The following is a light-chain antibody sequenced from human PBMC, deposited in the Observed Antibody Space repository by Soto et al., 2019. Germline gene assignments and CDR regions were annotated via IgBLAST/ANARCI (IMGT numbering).Light chain of an antibody. Sequence: SYELTQPPSVSVSPGQTASITCSGDKLGDKYACWYQQKPGQSPVLVICQDSKRPSGIPERISRSNSGNTATLTISGTQALDEADNYWQAWDGSTVVFGRATQLTLL. CDR3: QAWDGSTVV. CDR2: QDS. CDR1: KLGDKY. J-gene: IGLJ2*01. V-gene: IGLV3-1*01.